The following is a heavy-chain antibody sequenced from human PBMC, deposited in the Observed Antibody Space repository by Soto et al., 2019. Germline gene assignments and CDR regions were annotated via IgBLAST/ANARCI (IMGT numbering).Heavy chain of an antibody. Sequence: SQTLSHPCSVAGGSIISFCWRWIRQPPGKGLEWIGYIYYSGGTNYNPSLKSRVTISVDTSKNQFSLKPSSVTAADTAVYYCARRWGGTFDYWGQGTLVTVSS. CDR3: ARRWGGTFDY. J-gene: IGHJ4*02. CDR2: IYYSGGT. V-gene: IGHV4-59*01. CDR1: GGSIISFC. D-gene: IGHD2-21*01.